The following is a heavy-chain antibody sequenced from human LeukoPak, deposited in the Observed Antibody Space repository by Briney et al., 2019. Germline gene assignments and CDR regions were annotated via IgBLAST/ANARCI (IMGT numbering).Heavy chain of an antibody. CDR2: INQDESQK. CDR1: GFTFSSYG. V-gene: IGHV3-7*01. D-gene: IGHD5-18*01. J-gene: IGHJ4*02. Sequence: PGGSLRLSCAASGFTFSSYGMHWVRQAPGKGLEWVANINQDESQKYYVDSVKGRFTISRDNAKNSLYLNMNSLRAEDTAVYYCARDPHTALDYWGQGTLVTVSS. CDR3: ARDPHTALDY.